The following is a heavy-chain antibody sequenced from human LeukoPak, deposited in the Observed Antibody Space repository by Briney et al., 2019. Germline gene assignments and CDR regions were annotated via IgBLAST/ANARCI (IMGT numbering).Heavy chain of an antibody. CDR2: ISGSGAST. D-gene: IGHD3-3*01. J-gene: IGHJ4*02. CDR3: AKVVNYDFWSGYSYYFDY. CDR1: GFTFSSDA. Sequence: PGGSLRLSCAASGFTFSSDAMSWVRQAPGKGLEWVSTISGSGASTFYADSVKGRFTISRDNSKNMLYLQMNSLRAEDTAVYYCAKVVNYDFWSGYSYYFDYWGQGTLVTVSS. V-gene: IGHV3-23*01.